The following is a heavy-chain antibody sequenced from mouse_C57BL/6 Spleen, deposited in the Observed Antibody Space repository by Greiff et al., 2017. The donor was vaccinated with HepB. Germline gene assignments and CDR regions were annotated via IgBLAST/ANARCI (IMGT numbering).Heavy chain of an antibody. CDR2: INPSTGGT. J-gene: IGHJ3*01. CDR1: GYSFTGYY. V-gene: IGHV1-42*01. D-gene: IGHD2-1*01. CDR3: ARGGSTGFAY. Sequence: VQLQQSGPELVKPGASVKISCKASGYSFTGYYMNWVKQSPEKSLEWIGEINPSTGGTTYNQKFKAKATLTVDKSSSTAYMQLKSLTSEDSAVYYCARGGSTGFAYWGQGTLVTVSA.